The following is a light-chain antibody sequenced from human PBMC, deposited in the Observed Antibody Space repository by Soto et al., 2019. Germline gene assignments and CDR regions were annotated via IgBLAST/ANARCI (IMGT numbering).Light chain of an antibody. Sequence: EVVLTQSPATLSVSPGDRATLSCRASQSVSRNLAWYQQKPGQAPRLLIYGASTRATGVPARFSGSGSATEFTLSISSLQSEDVATYYCQKYNSAPRTFGPGTKVDIK. J-gene: IGKJ3*01. CDR3: QKYNSAPRT. CDR1: QSVSRN. CDR2: GAS. V-gene: IGKV3-15*01.